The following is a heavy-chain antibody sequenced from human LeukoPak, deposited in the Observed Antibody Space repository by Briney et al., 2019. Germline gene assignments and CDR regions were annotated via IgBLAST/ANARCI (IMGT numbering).Heavy chain of an antibody. J-gene: IGHJ4*02. D-gene: IGHD2-2*01. CDR2: ISAYNGNT. CDR1: GYXFTSYG. Sequence: ASVKVSCNASGYXFTSYGISWVRQAPGQGLEWMGWISAYNGNTNYAQKLQGRVTMNTDTSTSTAYMELRSLRSDDTAVYYCARTPARYCSSTSCRILDYWGQGTLVTVSS. CDR3: ARTPARYCSSTSCRILDY. V-gene: IGHV1-18*01.